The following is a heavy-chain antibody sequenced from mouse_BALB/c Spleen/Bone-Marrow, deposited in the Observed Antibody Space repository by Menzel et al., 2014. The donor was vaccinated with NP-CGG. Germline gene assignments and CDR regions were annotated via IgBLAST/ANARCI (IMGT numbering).Heavy chain of an antibody. Sequence: EVKVVESGPGLVKPSQSLSLTCTVTGSSITSDYAWHWIRQFPGTKLEWMGYITYSGSTSYNPSLKSRISITRDTSKNQFFLHLNSVTAEDTATYFYARDYYGSSYFDFWGQGTTLTVSS. J-gene: IGHJ2*01. CDR1: GSSITSDYA. CDR2: ITYSGST. D-gene: IGHD1-1*01. CDR3: ARDYYGSSYFDF. V-gene: IGHV3-2*02.